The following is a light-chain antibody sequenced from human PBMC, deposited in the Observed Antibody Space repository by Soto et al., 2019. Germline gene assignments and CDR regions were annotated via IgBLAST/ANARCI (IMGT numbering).Light chain of an antibody. Sequence: QSVLTQPASVSGSPGQSITISCTGTSSDVGSYNLVSWYQQHPGKAPKLMIYECSKRPSGVSNRFSGSKSGNTASLTISGLQAEDEADYYCCSYAGSSVFGTGTKLTVL. CDR2: ECS. CDR3: CSYAGSSV. J-gene: IGLJ1*01. V-gene: IGLV2-23*01. CDR1: SSDVGSYNL.